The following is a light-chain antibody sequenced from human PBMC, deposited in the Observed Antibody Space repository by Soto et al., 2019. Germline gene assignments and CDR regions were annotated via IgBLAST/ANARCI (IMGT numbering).Light chain of an antibody. CDR3: QQSYSTPIT. Sequence: DIQMTQSPSSLSASVGDRVTITCRASQSISGYLHWYQQKPGTAPKLLIYAVSNLQSGVPSSFSGSGSGIDYTLTISSLQPEDSATYFCQQSYSTPITFGQGTRLDIK. V-gene: IGKV1-39*01. J-gene: IGKJ5*01. CDR1: QSISGY. CDR2: AVS.